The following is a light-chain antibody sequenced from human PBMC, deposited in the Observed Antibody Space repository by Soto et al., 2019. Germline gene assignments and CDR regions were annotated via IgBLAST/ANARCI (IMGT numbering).Light chain of an antibody. J-gene: IGKJ1*01. V-gene: IGKV1-39*01. CDR3: QQGYSNPWT. CDR2: AAS. CDR1: QTVYTH. Sequence: DIQLSQPPSSPAASIGDRVTITCLARQTVYTHLHSYQQRTGKAPKRLIYAASNLQSGVPSKFSGSGSGTNFTLSLNSLQPEDFATYYCQQGYSNPWTFGQGTKV.